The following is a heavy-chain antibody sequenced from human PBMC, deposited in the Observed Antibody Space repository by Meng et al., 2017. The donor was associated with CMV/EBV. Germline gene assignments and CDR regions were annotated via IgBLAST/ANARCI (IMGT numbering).Heavy chain of an antibody. CDR2: IYPGDSDT. D-gene: IGHD4-23*01. J-gene: IGHJ4*02. CDR3: ARRSPGDYGGYFDY. Sequence: GGSLRLSCKGSGYSFTSYWIGWVRQMPGKGLEWMGIIYPGDSDTRYSPSFQGQVTISADKSISTAYLQWSSLKASDTAVYYCARRSPGDYGGYFDYWGQGTLVTVSS. V-gene: IGHV5-51*01. CDR1: GYSFTSYW.